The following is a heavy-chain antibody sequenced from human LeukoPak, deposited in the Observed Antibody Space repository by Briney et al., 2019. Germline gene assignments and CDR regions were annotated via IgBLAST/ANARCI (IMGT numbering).Heavy chain of an antibody. Sequence: GGSLRLSCAASGFTFSSYAMHWVRQAPGKGLEWVAVISYDGSNKYYADSVKGRFTISRDNSKNTLYLQMNSLRAEDTAVYYCARDRYYDSSAPVDYWGQGTLVTVSS. CDR3: ARDRYYDSSAPVDY. D-gene: IGHD3-22*01. CDR2: ISYDGSNK. V-gene: IGHV3-30*04. J-gene: IGHJ4*02. CDR1: GFTFSSYA.